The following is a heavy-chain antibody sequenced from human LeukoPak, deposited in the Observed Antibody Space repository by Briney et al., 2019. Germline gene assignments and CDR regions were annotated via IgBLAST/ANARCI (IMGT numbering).Heavy chain of an antibody. D-gene: IGHD5-18*01. CDR2: ISGSGGST. CDR3: AKVGNTAMVKLYYFDY. CDR1: GFTFSSYA. J-gene: IGHJ4*02. Sequence: LPGGSLRLSCAASGFTFSSYAMSWVRQAPGKGLEWVSAISGSGGSTYYADSVKGRFTISRDNSKNTLYLQMNSLRAEDTAVYYCAKVGNTAMVKLYYFDYWGQGTLVTVSS. V-gene: IGHV3-23*01.